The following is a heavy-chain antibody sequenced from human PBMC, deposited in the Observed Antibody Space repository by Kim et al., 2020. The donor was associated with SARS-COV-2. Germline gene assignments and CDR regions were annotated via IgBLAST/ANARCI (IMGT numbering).Heavy chain of an antibody. Sequence: GGSLRLSCAASGFTFSSYGMHWVRQAPGKGLEWVAVISYDGSNKYYADSVKGRFTISRDNSKNTLYLQMNSLRAEDTAVYYCAKMIGYSGYDLDYWGQGTLVTVSS. J-gene: IGHJ4*02. V-gene: IGHV3-30*18. CDR1: GFTFSSYG. CDR3: AKMIGYSGYDLDY. D-gene: IGHD5-12*01. CDR2: ISYDGSNK.